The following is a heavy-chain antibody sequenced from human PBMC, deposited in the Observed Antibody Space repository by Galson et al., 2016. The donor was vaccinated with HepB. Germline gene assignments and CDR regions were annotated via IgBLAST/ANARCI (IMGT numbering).Heavy chain of an antibody. J-gene: IGHJ3*02. V-gene: IGHV3-11*06. CDR1: GFTFSDFY. CDR2: ISHSSAFT. CDR3: ARGRAPKTLDTFDI. Sequence: SLRLSCAASGFTFSDFYMTWMRRAPGKSLEWVSYISHSSAFTDYADSVKGRFIISRDNVKNSLFLQMNTLRAEDTALYFFARGRAPKTLDTFDIWGQGTMVTVSS.